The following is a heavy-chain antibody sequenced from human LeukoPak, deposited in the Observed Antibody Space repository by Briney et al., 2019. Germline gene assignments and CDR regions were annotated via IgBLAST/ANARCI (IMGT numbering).Heavy chain of an antibody. V-gene: IGHV4-59*08. CDR2: IHYSGST. Sequence: SETLSLTCTVSGASTSSFSWSWIRQPPGKGLEWIGYIHYSGSTNYNSSLKSRVTISVDTSKNQFSLELSSVTAADTAVYYCARHGGETIVATILHAFDIWGQGTMVTVSS. D-gene: IGHD5-12*01. J-gene: IGHJ3*02. CDR3: ARHGGETIVATILHAFDI. CDR1: GASTSSFS.